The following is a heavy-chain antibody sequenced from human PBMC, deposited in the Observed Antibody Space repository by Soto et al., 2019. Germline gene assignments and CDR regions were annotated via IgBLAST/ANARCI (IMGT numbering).Heavy chain of an antibody. D-gene: IGHD6-19*01. V-gene: IGHV3-23*01. Sequence: GGSLRLSCVASGFTFRSYTISWARQAPGKGLEWFSTVNTRGYTWYADSVKGRFTISRDNSKSTLYLQMNRLRAEDTAVFYCAKDLGAVPGTGDGFDYWGQGTVVTVSS. CDR1: GFTFRSYT. CDR2: VNTRGYT. J-gene: IGHJ4*02. CDR3: AKDLGAVPGTGDGFDY.